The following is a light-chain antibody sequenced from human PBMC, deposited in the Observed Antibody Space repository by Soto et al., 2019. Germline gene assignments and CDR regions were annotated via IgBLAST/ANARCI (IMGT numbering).Light chain of an antibody. J-gene: IGKJ4*01. CDR3: QQYGSSPLT. Sequence: EIVMTQSPATLSVSPGERATLSCRASQSISSDLVWYQQKPGQAPRLLIYGASIRATGIPDRFSVSGSGTDFTLTINRLEPEDFAVYYCQQYGSSPLTFGGGTKVDIK. CDR2: GAS. V-gene: IGKV3-20*01. CDR1: QSISSD.